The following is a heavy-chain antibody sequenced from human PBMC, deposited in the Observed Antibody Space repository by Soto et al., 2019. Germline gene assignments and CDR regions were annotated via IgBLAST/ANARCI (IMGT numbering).Heavy chain of an antibody. CDR3: ARDSGYGSGNSVNHYLDD. CDR1: GFTCGHYW. CDR2: IKRDASEK. Sequence: GALTLSCAGSGFTCGHYWRHWVRKAPGKGLVRSDTIKRDASEKKYVDSVKGRFTMSRDNAKNSLYLQMDSRRAEDTAVYYCARDSGYGSGNSVNHYLDDWGRGTPVTVSS. J-gene: IGHJ4*02. D-gene: IGHD3-10*01. V-gene: IGHV3-7*01.